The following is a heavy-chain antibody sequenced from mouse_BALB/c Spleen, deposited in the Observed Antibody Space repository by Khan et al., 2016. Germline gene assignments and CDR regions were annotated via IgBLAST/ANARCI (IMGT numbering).Heavy chain of an antibody. V-gene: IGHV1-18*01. Sequence: MQLEESGPALVKPGASVRISCKSSGYSFTGYYMHWVKQSHGKSLEWIGRVNPDNGGTHYNQKFKDKAIITVDKSSITAYMEFRSLTSEDSAVYYCARDDYAWFGYWGQGTLVTVSA. CDR3: ARDDYAWFGY. CDR1: GYSFTGYY. D-gene: IGHD2-4*01. J-gene: IGHJ3*01. CDR2: VNPDNGGT.